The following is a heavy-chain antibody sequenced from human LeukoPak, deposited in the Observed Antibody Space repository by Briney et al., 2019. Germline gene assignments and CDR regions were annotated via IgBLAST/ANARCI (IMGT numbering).Heavy chain of an antibody. V-gene: IGHV4-61*02. Sequence: SQTLSLTCTVSGGSISSGSYYWSWIRQPAGKGLEWIGRIYSSGNTNYNPSLKSRVTISVDTSKNQFSLKLSSVTAADTAVYYCARGRLYDSSGYYDGMGWFDPWGQGTLVTVS. CDR3: ARGRLYDSSGYYDGMGWFDP. CDR2: IYSSGNT. D-gene: IGHD3-22*01. CDR1: GGSISSGSYY. J-gene: IGHJ5*02.